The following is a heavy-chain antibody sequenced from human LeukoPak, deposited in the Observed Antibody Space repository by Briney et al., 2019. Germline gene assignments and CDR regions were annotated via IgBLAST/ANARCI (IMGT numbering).Heavy chain of an antibody. J-gene: IGHJ4*02. Sequence: SETLSLTCAVYGGSFSGYYWSWIRQPPGKGLEWIGEINHSGSTNYNPSLKGRVTISVDTSKNQFSLKLSSVTAADTAVYYCARGRGAQWLVDYWGQGTLVTVSS. D-gene: IGHD6-19*01. V-gene: IGHV4-34*01. CDR2: INHSGST. CDR3: ARGRGAQWLVDY. CDR1: GGSFSGYY.